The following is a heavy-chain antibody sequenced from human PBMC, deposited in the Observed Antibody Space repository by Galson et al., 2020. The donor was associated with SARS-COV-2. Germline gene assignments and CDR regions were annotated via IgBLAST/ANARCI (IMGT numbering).Heavy chain of an antibody. CDR3: EVYDGSGNGI. CDR1: GFSLSDHY. V-gene: IGHV3-72*01. Sequence: SLKTPCAVPGFSLSDHYMDWVRQAPGKGLEWIGRTKNKANNYITEYAASEQGRFILTRDDPKNALYLEMNNLKTEDTAVYYCEVYDGSGNGIWGQGTMVTVSS. CDR2: TKNKANNYIT. D-gene: IGHD3-10*01. J-gene: IGHJ3*02.